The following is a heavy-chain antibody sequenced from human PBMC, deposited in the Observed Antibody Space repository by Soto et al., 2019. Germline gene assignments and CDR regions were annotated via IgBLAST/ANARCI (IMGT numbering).Heavy chain of an antibody. Sequence: QVQLVESGGGVVQPGRSLRLSCAASGFTFSSYAMHCVRQAPGKGLEWLAVITYDGSNKYYADSVKGRFTISRDNSKNTLYRQMNSLRAEDRAVYNYTCQYDSSGGDAFDIWVQGTMVTVS. J-gene: IGHJ3*02. D-gene: IGHD3-22*01. CDR3: TCQYDSSGGDAFDI. V-gene: IGHV3-30-3*01. CDR1: GFTFSSYA. CDR2: ITYDGSNK.